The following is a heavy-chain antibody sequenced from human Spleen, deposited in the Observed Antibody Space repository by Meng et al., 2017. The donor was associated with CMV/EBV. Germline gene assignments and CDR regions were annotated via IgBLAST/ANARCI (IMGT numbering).Heavy chain of an antibody. V-gene: IGHV3-21*01. J-gene: IGHJ3*02. Sequence: YSMNWVRQAPGKGLEWVSSISSSSRYIHYADSVKGRFTISRDNDKNSMYLQMNSLRVEDTAVYYCARPGYCSGGSCPASALDALDIWGQGTMVTVSS. CDR1: YS. CDR3: ARPGYCSGGSCPASALDALDI. D-gene: IGHD2-15*01. CDR2: ISSSSRYI.